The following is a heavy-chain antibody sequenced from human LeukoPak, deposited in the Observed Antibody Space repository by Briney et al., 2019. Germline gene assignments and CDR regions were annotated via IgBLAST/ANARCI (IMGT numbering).Heavy chain of an antibody. CDR3: ARGNRRLGYYGSGSRLPYDS. Sequence: PSETLSLTCDVYGGSFRGYYWTWIRQSPGKGLEWLGEFTHLETTNYNPSLKSRVTVSVDTPKNQFSLSLTSVTAADTAVYFCARGNRRLGYYGSGSRLPYDSWGQGTLVTVSS. CDR2: FTHLETT. V-gene: IGHV4-34*01. D-gene: IGHD3-10*01. J-gene: IGHJ5*02. CDR1: GGSFRGYY.